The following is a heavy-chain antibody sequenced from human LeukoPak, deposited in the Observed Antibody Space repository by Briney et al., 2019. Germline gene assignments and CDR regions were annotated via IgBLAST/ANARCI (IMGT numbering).Heavy chain of an antibody. Sequence: ASVQVSCKASGYSFTSYGISWVRQAPGQGLEWMGWISAYNGNTNYAQELQGRVTMTTDTSTSTAYMELRSLRSDDTAVYYCARDCDRSGYYCYWGQGTLVTVSS. J-gene: IGHJ4*02. CDR2: ISAYNGNT. CDR1: GYSFTSYG. V-gene: IGHV1-18*01. D-gene: IGHD3-22*01. CDR3: ARDCDRSGYYCY.